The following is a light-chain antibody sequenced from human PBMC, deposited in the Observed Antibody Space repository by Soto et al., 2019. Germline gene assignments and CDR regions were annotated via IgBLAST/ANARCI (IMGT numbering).Light chain of an antibody. Sequence: QSALTQPASVSGSPGQSNTISCTGTSSDIGHYDYVSWYQQHPGKAPKLMIYHVTYRPSGVSNRYSGSKSGNSASLTISGLQADDEADYYCCSLTTSHTYVFGSGTTVTVL. J-gene: IGLJ1*01. CDR2: HVT. V-gene: IGLV2-14*03. CDR3: CSLTTSHTYV. CDR1: SSDIGHYDY.